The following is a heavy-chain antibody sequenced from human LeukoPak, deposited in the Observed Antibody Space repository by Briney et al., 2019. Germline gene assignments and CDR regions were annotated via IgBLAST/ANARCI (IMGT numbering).Heavy chain of an antibody. CDR2: ISGSGGST. V-gene: IGHV3-23*01. J-gene: IGHJ4*02. CDR3: ARTKSRGVGFDY. Sequence: GGSLRLSCAASGFTLSSSGISSVRQAPGKGLGWDSAISGSGGSTYYADSGKGRFTISRDNSKNTLYLRMNSLRAEDTAVYYCARTKSRGVGFDYWGQGALVTVSS. CDR1: GFTLSSSG. D-gene: IGHD3-10*01.